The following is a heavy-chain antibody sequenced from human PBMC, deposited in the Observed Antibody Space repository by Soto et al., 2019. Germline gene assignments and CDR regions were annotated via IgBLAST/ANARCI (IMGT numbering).Heavy chain of an antibody. J-gene: IGHJ4*02. CDR2: INAGNGNT. D-gene: IGHD2-21*02. V-gene: IGHV1-3*05. CDR1: GYTFTSYA. Sequence: QVQLVQSGAEEKNPGASVKVSCKSSGYTFTSYAMHWVRQAPGQRLEWMGWINAGNGNTKYSQKFQGRVTINRDTSASTAYMELSSLRSEDTAVYYCARSIVVVTALDYWGQGTLVTVSS. CDR3: ARSIVVVTALDY.